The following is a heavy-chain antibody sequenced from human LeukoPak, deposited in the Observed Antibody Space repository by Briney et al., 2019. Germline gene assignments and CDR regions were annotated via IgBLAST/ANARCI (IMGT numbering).Heavy chain of an antibody. CDR2: ISAHNGNT. CDR1: GYTFTSYG. CDR3: ARDSATTYYDFWSGYYPVYYMDV. V-gene: IGHV1-18*01. J-gene: IGHJ6*03. Sequence: ASVKVSCKASGYTFTSYGISWVRQAPGQGLEWMGWISAHNGNTNYAQKLQGRVTMTTDTSTSTAYMELRSLRSDDTAVYYCARDSATTYYDFWSGYYPVYYMDVWGKGTTVTVSS. D-gene: IGHD3-3*01.